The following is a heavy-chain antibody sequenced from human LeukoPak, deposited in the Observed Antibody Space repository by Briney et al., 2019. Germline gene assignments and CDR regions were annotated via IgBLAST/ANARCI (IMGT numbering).Heavy chain of an antibody. CDR3: ARGGGGLDY. CDR2: IKTKANSDTT. D-gene: IGHD4-23*01. Sequence: GGALRLSCARPRFTFSDHYMNSVRQAPGKGLEWIGRIKTKANSDTTQYAASVKGRFTISREESKNSLDVQMNSLKTEDSGVYYGARGGGGLDYWGQGTLVTVSS. V-gene: IGHV3-72*01. J-gene: IGHJ4*02. CDR1: RFTFSDHY.